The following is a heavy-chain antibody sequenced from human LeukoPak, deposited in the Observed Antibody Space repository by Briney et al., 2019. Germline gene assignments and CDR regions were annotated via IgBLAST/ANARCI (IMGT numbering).Heavy chain of an antibody. Sequence: GGSLRLSCAASGFTFSSYWMHWVRQAPGKGLVWVSRINSDGSTTSDADSVKGRFTISRDNAKNSLYLQMNSLRAEDTAVYYCARDGSLGIAAAGSLNWFDPWGQGTLVTVSS. D-gene: IGHD6-13*01. J-gene: IGHJ5*02. CDR1: GFTFSSYW. V-gene: IGHV3-74*01. CDR2: INSDGSTT. CDR3: ARDGSLGIAAAGSLNWFDP.